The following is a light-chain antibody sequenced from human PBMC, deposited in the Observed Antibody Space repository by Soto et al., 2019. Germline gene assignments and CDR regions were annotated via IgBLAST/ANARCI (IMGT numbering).Light chain of an antibody. J-gene: IGKJ2*01. CDR3: QQYGSSSYT. CDR1: QSVSSSY. V-gene: IGKV3-20*01. Sequence: EIVLTQSPGTLSLSPGERATLSCRPSQSVSSSYLAWYQQKPGQAPRLLIYGASSRATGIPDRFSGSGSGTDFTLTISRLEPEDFAVYYWQQYGSSSYTFGQGTKLEI. CDR2: GAS.